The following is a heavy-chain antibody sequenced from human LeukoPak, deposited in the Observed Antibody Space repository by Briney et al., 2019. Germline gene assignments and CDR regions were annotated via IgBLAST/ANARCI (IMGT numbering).Heavy chain of an antibody. CDR2: VTASAGNT. V-gene: IGHV3-23*01. J-gene: IGHJ6*02. CDR3: VKGDYYGSGSTFKNGMDV. D-gene: IGHD3-10*01. CDR1: GFTFSSYA. Sequence: PGGSLRLSCAASGFTFSSYAMSWVRQAPGKGLEWVSAVTASAGNTYHADSVKGRFTISRDNSKNTLYLQVNSLRAEGTAVYYCVKGDYYGSGSTFKNGMDVWGQGTTVTVSS.